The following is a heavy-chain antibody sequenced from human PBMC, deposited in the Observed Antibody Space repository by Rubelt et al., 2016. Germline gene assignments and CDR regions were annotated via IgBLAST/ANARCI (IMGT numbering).Heavy chain of an antibody. CDR3: ARSPRYDFEDNWFDP. J-gene: IGHJ5*02. Sequence: QVQLVQSGAEVKKPGASVKVSCKASGYTFTSYYMHWVRQAPGQGLEWMGIINPSGGSTSYAQKFQGRVTMTRDTSTSTVYMELSSRRSEDTAVYYGARSPRYDFEDNWFDPWGQETLVTVSS. CDR1: GYTFTSYY. CDR2: INPSGGST. V-gene: IGHV1-46*01. D-gene: IGHD3-3*01.